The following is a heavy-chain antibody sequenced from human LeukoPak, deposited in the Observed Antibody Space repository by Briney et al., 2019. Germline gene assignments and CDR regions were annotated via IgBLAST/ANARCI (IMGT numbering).Heavy chain of an antibody. CDR3: ARHVFMPVRSLGPPRRFDY. CDR2: IYYSGST. D-gene: IGHD3-16*02. CDR1: GGSISSSSYY. J-gene: IGHJ4*02. Sequence: PSETLSLTCTVSGGSISSSSYYWGWIRQPPGKGLEWIGSIYYSGSTYYNPSLKSRVTISVDTSKNQFSLKLSSVTAADTAVYYCARHVFMPVRSLGPPRRFDYWGQGTLVTVSS. V-gene: IGHV4-39*01.